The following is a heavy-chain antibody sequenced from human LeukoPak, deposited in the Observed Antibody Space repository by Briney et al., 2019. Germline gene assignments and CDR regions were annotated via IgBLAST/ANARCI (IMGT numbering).Heavy chain of an antibody. V-gene: IGHV4-39*07. Sequence: SETLSLTCTVSGGSISSSSYYWGWIRQPPGKGLEWIGSIYYSGSTYYNPSLKSRVTISVDTSKNQFYLNLSSVTAADTAVYYCARRYYYNLGSFPFDFWGQGTLVTVSS. J-gene: IGHJ4*02. D-gene: IGHD3-10*01. CDR3: ARRYYYNLGSFPFDF. CDR1: GGSISSSSYY. CDR2: IYYSGST.